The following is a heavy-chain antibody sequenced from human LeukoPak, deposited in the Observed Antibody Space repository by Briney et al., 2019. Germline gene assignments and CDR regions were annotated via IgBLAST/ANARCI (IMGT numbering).Heavy chain of an antibody. D-gene: IGHD3-3*01. CDR3: ATYYFWSGYYQNYDFNY. V-gene: IGHV1-69*05. J-gene: IGHJ4*02. Sequence: ASVRVSCMASGGTFSRYAISWVREAPGQGLEWMGRIIPIFGTANYAQKFQGRVTITTDESTSTAYMELSSLRSEDTAVYYCATYYFWSGYYQNYDFNYWGQGTLVTVSS. CDR2: IIPIFGTA. CDR1: GGTFSRYA.